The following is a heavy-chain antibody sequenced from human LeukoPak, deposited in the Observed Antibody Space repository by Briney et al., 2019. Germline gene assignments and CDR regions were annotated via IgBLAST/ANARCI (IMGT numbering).Heavy chain of an antibody. Sequence: ASVKVSCKASGYTFTSYYMHWVRQAPGQGLEWMGIINPSGGSTSYAQKFPGRVTMTRDTSTSTVYMELSSLRSEDTAVYYCARIDPAAYFDYWGQGTLVTVSS. CDR2: INPSGGST. J-gene: IGHJ4*02. CDR3: ARIDPAAYFDY. V-gene: IGHV1-46*03. D-gene: IGHD6-13*01. CDR1: GYTFTSYY.